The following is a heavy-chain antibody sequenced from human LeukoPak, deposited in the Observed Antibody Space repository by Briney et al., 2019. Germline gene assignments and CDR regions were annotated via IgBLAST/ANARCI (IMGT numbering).Heavy chain of an antibody. Sequence: PSETLSLTCAVSGGSISSGGYSWSWIRQPPGKGLEWIGYIYYSGSTYYNPSLKSRVTISVDTSKNQFSLKLSSVTAADTAVYYCARHAYYGSGSYYMPPANLDYWGQGTLVTVSS. CDR2: IYYSGST. V-gene: IGHV4-30-4*07. D-gene: IGHD3-10*01. CDR3: ARHAYYGSGSYYMPPANLDY. CDR1: GGSISSGGYS. J-gene: IGHJ4*02.